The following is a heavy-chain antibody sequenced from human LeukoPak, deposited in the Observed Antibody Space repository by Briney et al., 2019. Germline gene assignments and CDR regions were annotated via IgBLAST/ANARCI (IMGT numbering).Heavy chain of an antibody. V-gene: IGHV2-5*02. CDR1: GFSLSTSGVG. CDR3: ALITYYYDSSGYYDY. D-gene: IGHD3-22*01. Sequence: SGPTLVNPTQTLTLTCTFSGFSLSTSGVGVGWIRQPPGKALEWLALVYWDDNKRYSPSLKSRLTITKDTSKNQVVLTMTNMDPVDTATYYCALITYYYDSSGYYDYWGQGTLVTVSS. J-gene: IGHJ4*02. CDR2: VYWDDNK.